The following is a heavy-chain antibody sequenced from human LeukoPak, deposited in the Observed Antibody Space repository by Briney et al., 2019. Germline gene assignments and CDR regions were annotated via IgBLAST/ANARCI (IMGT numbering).Heavy chain of an antibody. J-gene: IGHJ4*02. V-gene: IGHV3-23*01. CDR1: GFTFSSYW. D-gene: IGHD2-15*01. CDR2: ISGSGGST. Sequence: GGSLRLSCAASGFTFSSYWMHWVRQAPGKGLEWISAISGSGGSTYYADSVKGRFTISRDNSKNTLYLQMNSLRAEDTAVYYCAKDRSVVVVAAHDDYWGQGTLVTVSS. CDR3: AKDRSVVVVAAHDDY.